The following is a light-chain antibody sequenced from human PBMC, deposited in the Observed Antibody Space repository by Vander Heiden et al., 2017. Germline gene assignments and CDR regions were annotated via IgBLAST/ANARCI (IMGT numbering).Light chain of an antibody. Sequence: DIVMTQSPDSLAVSLGERATINCKSSQSVLYSSNNKNYLAWYQQKPGQPPKRLIYGASTRESGVPDRFSGSGSGTDFTLTISSLQAEDGAVYYCQQYYSTPLTFGGGTKVEIK. V-gene: IGKV4-1*01. CDR3: QQYYSTPLT. J-gene: IGKJ4*01. CDR1: QSVLYSSNNKNY. CDR2: GAS.